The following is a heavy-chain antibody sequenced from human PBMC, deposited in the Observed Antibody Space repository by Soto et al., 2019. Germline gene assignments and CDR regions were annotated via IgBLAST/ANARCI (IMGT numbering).Heavy chain of an antibody. CDR3: AGYNWNYYFDP. CDR2: IYPSGST. V-gene: IGHV4-61*01. CDR1: GGSVRDGSYY. D-gene: IGHD1-7*01. J-gene: IGHJ5*02. Sequence: QVQLQESGPGLVKPSETLSLICTVSGGSVRDGSYYWAWLRQPPGKGLEWIGHIYPSGSTIYNPSLKGRVTISIDTSKSQYSLNLNSMTAADTAVYYCAGYNWNYYFDPWGQGTLVTVSS.